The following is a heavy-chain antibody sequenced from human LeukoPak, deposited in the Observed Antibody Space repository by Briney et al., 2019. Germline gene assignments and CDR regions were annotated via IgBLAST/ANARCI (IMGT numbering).Heavy chain of an antibody. J-gene: IGHJ4*02. D-gene: IGHD4-23*01. V-gene: IGHV4-34*01. CDR3: ARGGGVFVYFDY. CDR2: INHSGST. Sequence: PSETLSLTCAVYGGSFSGYYWSWIRQPPGKGLEWIGEINHSGSTNYNPSLKSRVTISVDTSKNQFSLKLSSVTAADTAVYYCARGGGVFVYFDYWGQGTLVTVSS. CDR1: GGSFSGYY.